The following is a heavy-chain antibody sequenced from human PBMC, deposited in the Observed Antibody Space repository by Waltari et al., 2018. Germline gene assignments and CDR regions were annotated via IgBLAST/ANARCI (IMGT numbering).Heavy chain of an antibody. J-gene: IGHJ4*02. D-gene: IGHD6-13*01. CDR3: ARAQGGIAAAGLRFDY. CDR1: GGSISSYY. Sequence: QVQLQESGPGLVKPSETLSLTCPVSGGSISSYYWSWIRQPPGKGLEWIGYIYYSGSTNYNPSLKSRVTISVDTSKNQFSLKLSSVTAADTAVYYCARAQGGIAAAGLRFDYWGQGTLVTVSS. V-gene: IGHV4-59*01. CDR2: IYYSGST.